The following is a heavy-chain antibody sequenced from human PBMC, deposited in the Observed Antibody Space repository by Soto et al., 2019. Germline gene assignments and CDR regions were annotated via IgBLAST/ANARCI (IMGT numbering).Heavy chain of an antibody. D-gene: IGHD3-10*02. J-gene: IGHJ4*02. CDR1: GFTFSNYN. V-gene: IGHV3-48*01. Sequence: EVQLVESGGGLVQPGGSLRLSCAASGFTFSNYNMMWVRQAPGKGLEWVSYISSSTTVYSADSVKGRFTISRDNAKNSLFLQMNSLGVEDTAVYYCATSLSHSVPGWGRPCDSWGQGTLVTVSS. CDR2: ISSSTTV. CDR3: ATSLSHSVPGWGRPCDS.